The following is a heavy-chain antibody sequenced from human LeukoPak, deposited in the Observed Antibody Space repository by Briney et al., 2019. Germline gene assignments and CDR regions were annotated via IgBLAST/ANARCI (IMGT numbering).Heavy chain of an antibody. J-gene: IGHJ6*03. CDR1: GGSISSYY. Sequence: SETLSPTCTVSGGSISSYYWSWIRQPAGKGLEWIGRIYTSGSTNYNPSLKSRVTMSVDTSKNQFSLKLSSVTAADTAVYYCARWHYGGPPYYYYYMDVWGKGTTVTVSS. CDR2: IYTSGST. V-gene: IGHV4-4*07. D-gene: IGHD4-23*01. CDR3: ARWHYGGPPYYYYYMDV.